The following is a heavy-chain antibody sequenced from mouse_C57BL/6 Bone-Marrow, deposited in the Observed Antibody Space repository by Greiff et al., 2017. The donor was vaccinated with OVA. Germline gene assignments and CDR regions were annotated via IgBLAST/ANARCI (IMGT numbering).Heavy chain of an antibody. D-gene: IGHD1-1*01. CDR2: IRNKANGYTT. CDR1: GFTFTDYY. J-gene: IGHJ4*01. V-gene: IGHV7-3*01. Sequence: DVQLVESGGGLVQPGGSLSLSCAASGFTFTDYYMSWVRQPPGKALEWLGFIRNKANGYTTEYSASVKGRFTISRDNSQSILYLQMKALRAEDSATYYCASLYYYYGSSYAMDYWGQGTSVTVSS. CDR3: ASLYYYYGSSYAMDY.